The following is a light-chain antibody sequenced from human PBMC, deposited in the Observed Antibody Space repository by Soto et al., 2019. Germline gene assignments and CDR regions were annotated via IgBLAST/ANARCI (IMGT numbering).Light chain of an antibody. Sequence: NFVLTQPHSVSESPGKTVTISCTRSSGSIASNYVQWYQQRPGSAPTTVIYEDNQRPSGVPDRFSGSIDSSSNSASLTISGLKTEDEADYYCQSYDSNTYVVFGGGTKLTVL. CDR3: QSYDSNTYVV. J-gene: IGLJ2*01. CDR1: SGSIASNY. V-gene: IGLV6-57*04. CDR2: EDN.